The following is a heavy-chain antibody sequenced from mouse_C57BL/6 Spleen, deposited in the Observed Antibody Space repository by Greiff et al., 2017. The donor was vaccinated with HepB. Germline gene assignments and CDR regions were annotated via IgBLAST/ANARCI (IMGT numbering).Heavy chain of an antibody. Sequence: EVQLQESGPELVKPGASVKIPCKASGYTFTDYNMDWVKQSHGKSLEWIGDINPNNGGTIYNQKFKGKATLTVDKSSSTAYMELRSLTSEDTAVYYCARRGGYGSSPYYAMDYWGQGTSVTVSS. D-gene: IGHD1-1*01. CDR2: INPNNGGT. V-gene: IGHV1-18*01. J-gene: IGHJ4*01. CDR1: GYTFTDYN. CDR3: ARRGGYGSSPYYAMDY.